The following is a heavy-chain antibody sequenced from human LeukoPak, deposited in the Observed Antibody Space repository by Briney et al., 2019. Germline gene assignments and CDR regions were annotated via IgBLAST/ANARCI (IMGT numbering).Heavy chain of an antibody. Sequence: PGRSLRLSCAASGFIFSEYAMNWVRQAPGKGLGWVSAISGGGGTTHYADSVKGRFAVSRDNSKNILYLQMTNLRHEDTALYYCAKDRYSNYGNWFNPWGQGTQVTVIS. CDR1: GFIFSEYA. CDR2: ISGGGGTT. J-gene: IGHJ5*02. CDR3: AKDRYSNYGNWFNP. D-gene: IGHD4-11*01. V-gene: IGHV3-23*01.